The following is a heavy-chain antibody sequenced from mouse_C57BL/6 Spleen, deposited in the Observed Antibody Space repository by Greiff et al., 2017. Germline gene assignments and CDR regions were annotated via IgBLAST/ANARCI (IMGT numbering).Heavy chain of an antibody. CDR3: ARDDYDYAMDY. D-gene: IGHD2-4*01. CDR2: ISDGGSYT. Sequence: EVQGVESGGGLVKPGGSLKLSCAASGFTFSSYAMSWVRQTPEKRLEWVATISDGGSYTYYPDNVKGRFTISRDNAKNNLYLQMSHLKSEDTAMYYCARDDYDYAMDYWGQGTSGTVSS. CDR1: GFTFSSYA. J-gene: IGHJ4*01. V-gene: IGHV5-4*01.